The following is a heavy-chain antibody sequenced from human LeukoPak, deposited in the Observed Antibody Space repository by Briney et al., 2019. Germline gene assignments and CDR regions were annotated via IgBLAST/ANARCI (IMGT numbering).Heavy chain of an antibody. CDR2: ISRDGKRQ. D-gene: IGHD3-3*01. CDR3: ARDPGSGYFL. J-gene: IGHJ6*02. Sequence: GGSLRLSCATSGFIFNNYDPHWVRQAPGKGLEWLATISRDGKRQFYADSVKGRFTISRDDSRNTLYLQMNSLRAEDTAVYYCARDPGSGYFLWGQGTTVTVSS. CDR1: GFIFNNYD. V-gene: IGHV3-30*03.